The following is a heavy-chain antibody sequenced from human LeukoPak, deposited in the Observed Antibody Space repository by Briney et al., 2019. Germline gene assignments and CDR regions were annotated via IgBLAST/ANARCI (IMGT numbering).Heavy chain of an antibody. CDR2: ISGSGGST. V-gene: IGHV3-23*01. D-gene: IGHD5/OR15-5a*01. J-gene: IGHJ3*02. CDR1: GFTFSSYG. Sequence: GGSLRLSCAASGFTFSSYGMHWVRQAPGKGLEWVSAISGSGGSTYYADSVKGRFTISRDNSKNTLYLQMNSLRAEDTAVYYCAKCLAVSVPFYAFDIWGQGTMVTVSS. CDR3: AKCLAVSVPFYAFDI.